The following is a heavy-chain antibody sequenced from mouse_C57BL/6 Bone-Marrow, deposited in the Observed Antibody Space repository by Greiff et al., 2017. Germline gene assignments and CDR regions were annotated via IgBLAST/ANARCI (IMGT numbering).Heavy chain of an antibody. Sequence: EVKVVESGGGLVKPGGSLKLSCAASGFTFSSYAMSWVRQTPEKRLEWVATISDGGSYTYYPDNVKGRFTISRDNAKNNLYLQMSHLKSEDTAMYYCARDSADGYNYWGQGTTLTVSS. CDR1: GFTFSSYA. V-gene: IGHV5-4*01. CDR2: ISDGGSYT. J-gene: IGHJ2*01. D-gene: IGHD2-3*01. CDR3: ARDSADGYNY.